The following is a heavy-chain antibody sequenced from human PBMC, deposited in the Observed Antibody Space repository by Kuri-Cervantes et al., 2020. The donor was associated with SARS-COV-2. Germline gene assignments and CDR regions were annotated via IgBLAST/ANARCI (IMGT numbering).Heavy chain of an antibody. CDR3: ARGDIVVVVAATPVPYYYYGMDV. CDR1: GGSFSDYY. D-gene: IGHD2-15*01. J-gene: IGHJ6*02. CDR2: INHSGNT. Sequence: SQTLSLTCAVYGGSFSDYYWSWVRQPPGKGLEWIGEINHSGNTNYDPSLKSRVTISVDTSKNQFSLKLSSVTAADTAVYYCARGDIVVVVAATPVPYYYYGMDVWGQGTTVTVSS. V-gene: IGHV4-34*01.